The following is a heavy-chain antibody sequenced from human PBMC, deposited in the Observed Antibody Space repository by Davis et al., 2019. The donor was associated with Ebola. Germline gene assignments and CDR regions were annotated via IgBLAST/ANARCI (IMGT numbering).Heavy chain of an antibody. Sequence: SETLSLTCAVYGGSFSGYYWSWIRPPPGNGLEWTGYIYYSGSTNYNPSLKSRVTISVDTSKNQFSLKLSSVTAADTAVYYCAREGSSWYSEYGMDVWGQGTTVTVSS. CDR1: GGSFSGYY. V-gene: IGHV4-59*01. J-gene: IGHJ6*02. CDR3: AREGSSWYSEYGMDV. CDR2: IYYSGST. D-gene: IGHD6-13*01.